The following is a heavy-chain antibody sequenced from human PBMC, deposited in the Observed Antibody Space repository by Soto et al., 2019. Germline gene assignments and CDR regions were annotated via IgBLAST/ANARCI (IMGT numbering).Heavy chain of an antibody. CDR2: IYYSGST. CDR1: GGSIGSYY. J-gene: IGHJ4*02. CDR3: ARCRPAPNDY. Sequence: SETLSLTCTVSGGSIGSYYWSWIRQPPGKGLEWIGYIYYSGSTNYNPSLKSRVTISVDTSKNQFSLKLSSVTAADTAVYYCARCRPAPNDYWGQGTLVTDSS. V-gene: IGHV4-59*01. D-gene: IGHD2-2*01.